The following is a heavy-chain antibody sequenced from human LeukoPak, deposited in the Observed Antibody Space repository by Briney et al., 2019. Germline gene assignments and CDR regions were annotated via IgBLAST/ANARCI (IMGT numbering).Heavy chain of an antibody. Sequence: SVKVSCKASGGTFGSYAISWVRQAPGQGLEWMGGIIPIFGTANYAQKFQGRVTITADESTSTAYMELSSLRSEDTAVYYCARARGDIVVVPAAIWFDPWGQGTLVTVSS. CDR1: GGTFGSYA. CDR2: IIPIFGTA. V-gene: IGHV1-69*13. D-gene: IGHD2-2*01. CDR3: ARARGDIVVVPAAIWFDP. J-gene: IGHJ5*02.